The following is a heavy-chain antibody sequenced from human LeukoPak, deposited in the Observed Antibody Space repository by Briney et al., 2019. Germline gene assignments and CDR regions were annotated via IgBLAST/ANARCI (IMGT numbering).Heavy chain of an antibody. CDR2: ISSSGSTI. D-gene: IGHD3-9*01. V-gene: IGHV3-11*04. J-gene: IGHJ4*02. Sequence: VGSLRLSCAASGFTFSDYYMSWIRQAPGKGLEWVSYISSSGSTIYYADSVKGRFTISRDNAKNSLYLQMNSLRAEDTAVYYCARVAYDILTGYRYDYWGQGTLVTVSS. CDR1: GFTFSDYY. CDR3: ARVAYDILTGYRYDY.